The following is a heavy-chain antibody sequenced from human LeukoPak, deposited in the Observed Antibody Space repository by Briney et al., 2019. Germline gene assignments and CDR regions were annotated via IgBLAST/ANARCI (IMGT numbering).Heavy chain of an antibody. V-gene: IGHV4-34*01. CDR1: DGSFSSYY. Sequence: PSETLSLTCGVYDGSFSSYYWSWLRQPPGKGLEWIGEINHSGSTNYNPSLKSRLTISVDTSKNQFSLKLSSVTAADTAVYYCARGDRPREIPPLIRKKNAFDIWGQGTMVTVSS. CDR2: INHSGST. CDR3: ARGDRPREIPPLIRKKNAFDI. D-gene: IGHD2-8*01. J-gene: IGHJ3*02.